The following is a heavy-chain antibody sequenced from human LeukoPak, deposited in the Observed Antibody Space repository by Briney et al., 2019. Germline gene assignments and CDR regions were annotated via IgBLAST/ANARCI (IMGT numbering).Heavy chain of an antibody. D-gene: IGHD3-3*01. CDR3: ARASMTIFGVVISDYYYGMDV. CDR1: GYTFTSYG. V-gene: IGHV1-18*01. J-gene: IGHJ6*02. Sequence: VASVKVSCKASGYTFTSYGISWVRQAPGQGLEWMGWISGYNGNTNYAQKLQGRVTMTTDTSTSTAYMELRSLRSDDTAVYYCARASMTIFGVVISDYYYGMDVWGQGTTVTVS. CDR2: ISGYNGNT.